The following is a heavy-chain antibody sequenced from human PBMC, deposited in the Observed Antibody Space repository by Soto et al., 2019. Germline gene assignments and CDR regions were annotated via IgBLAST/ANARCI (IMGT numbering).Heavy chain of an antibody. J-gene: IGHJ4*02. D-gene: IGHD5-18*01. CDR1: GGSIRSYY. CDR2: IYYSGST. Sequence: SETLSLTWTVSGGSIRSYYWSWIRQPPGKGLEWIGYIYYSGSTNYNPSLKSRVTISVDTSKNQFSLKLSSVTAADTAVYYCARRYGYSFDYWGQGTLVTVSS. V-gene: IGHV4-59*01. CDR3: ARRYGYSFDY.